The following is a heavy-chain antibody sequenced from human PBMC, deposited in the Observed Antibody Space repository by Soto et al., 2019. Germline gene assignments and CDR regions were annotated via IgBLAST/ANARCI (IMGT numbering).Heavy chain of an antibody. CDR1: GGSVSSGSYY. V-gene: IGHV4-61*01. J-gene: IGHJ3*02. CDR3: ARTALNDAFDI. Sequence: PSETLSLTCTVSGGSVSSGSYYWSWIRQPPGKGLEWIGYIYYSGRTNYNPSLKSRVTISVDTSKNQFSLKLSSVTAADTAVYYCARTALNDAFDIWGQGTMVTVSS. CDR2: IYYSGRT.